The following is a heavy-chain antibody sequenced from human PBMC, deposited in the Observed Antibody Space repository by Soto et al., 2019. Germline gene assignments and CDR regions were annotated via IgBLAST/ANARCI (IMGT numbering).Heavy chain of an antibody. V-gene: IGHV3-15*01. J-gene: IGHJ4*02. CDR3: RTQWLD. Sequence: EVQLVESGGGLVRPGGSLRLSCAASGFTFSDAWMSWVRQVPGKGLEWVGLIKKKTDGGTTEYAAPVKGRFTISRDDSKNTLYLQMSSLKTEDTAVYYCRTQWLDWGQGTLVTVSS. D-gene: IGHD6-19*01. CDR2: IKKKTDGGTT. CDR1: GFTFSDAW.